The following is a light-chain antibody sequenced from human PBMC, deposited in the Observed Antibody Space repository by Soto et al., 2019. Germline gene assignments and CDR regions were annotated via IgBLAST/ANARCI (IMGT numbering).Light chain of an antibody. Sequence: FVLTQSPGTLSLPPRERATLSCRASQTVRNNYLAWYQQKPGQAPRLLIYDASSRATGIPDRFSGGGSGTEFSFTDTSLQSEDFAVYYCQQYDQWPITFGQGTRLEVK. CDR1: QTVRNNY. CDR3: QQYDQWPIT. CDR2: DAS. J-gene: IGKJ5*01. V-gene: IGKV3-20*01.